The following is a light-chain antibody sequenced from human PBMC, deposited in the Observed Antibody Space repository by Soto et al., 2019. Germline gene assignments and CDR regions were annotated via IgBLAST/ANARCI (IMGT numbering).Light chain of an antibody. J-gene: IGKJ1*01. CDR3: QQYDRYST. CDR1: QIISVS. Sequence: IQMTQSPSTLSASVGYTFTITCRASQIISVSLAWYQQKPGKAPNLLIYDASTLQGGVPSRFSGSGSGTEFTLTVTSLQPEDFATYFCQQYDRYSTFGQGTKVDIK. CDR2: DAS. V-gene: IGKV1-5*01.